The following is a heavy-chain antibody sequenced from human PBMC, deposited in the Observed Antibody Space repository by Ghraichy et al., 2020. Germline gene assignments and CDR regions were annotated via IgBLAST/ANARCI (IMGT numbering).Heavy chain of an antibody. D-gene: IGHD1-7*01. Sequence: ASVKVSCKVSGYTLTELSMHWVRQAPGKGLEWMGGFDPEDGETIYAQKFQGRVTMTEDTSTDTAYMELSSLRSEDTAVYYCATSPNTEELLWRDWFDPWGQGTLVTVSS. V-gene: IGHV1-24*01. CDR1: GYTLTELS. CDR3: ATSPNTEELLWRDWFDP. J-gene: IGHJ5*02. CDR2: FDPEDGET.